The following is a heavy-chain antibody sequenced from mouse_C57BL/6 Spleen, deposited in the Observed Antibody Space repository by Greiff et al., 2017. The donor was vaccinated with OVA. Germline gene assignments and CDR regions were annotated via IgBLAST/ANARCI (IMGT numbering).Heavy chain of an antibody. D-gene: IGHD1-1*01. CDR2: ISSGSSTI. CDR3: ARNYYYGSSYEYFDY. Sequence: EVQRVESGEGLVKPGGSLKLSCAASGFTFSDYGMHWVRQAPEKGLEWVAYISSGSSTIYYADTVKGRFTISRDNAKNTLFLQMTSLRSEDTAMYYCARNYYYGSSYEYFDYWGQGTTLTVSS. CDR1: GFTFSDYG. V-gene: IGHV5-17*01. J-gene: IGHJ2*01.